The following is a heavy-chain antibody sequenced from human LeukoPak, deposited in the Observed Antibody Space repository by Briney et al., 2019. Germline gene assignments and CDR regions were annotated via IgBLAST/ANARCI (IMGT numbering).Heavy chain of an antibody. CDR3: TAGVEATDFDY. V-gene: IGHV3-15*01. D-gene: IGHD1-26*01. Sequence: GGSLRLSCAASGFSFTNAWMSWVRQAPGKGLEWVGRIKSKTDGGTTDYGAPVKGRFTISRDDSKNTLYLQVNSLETEDTAVYYCTAGVEATDFDYWGQGTLVTVSS. CDR2: IKSKTDGGTT. CDR1: GFSFTNAW. J-gene: IGHJ4*02.